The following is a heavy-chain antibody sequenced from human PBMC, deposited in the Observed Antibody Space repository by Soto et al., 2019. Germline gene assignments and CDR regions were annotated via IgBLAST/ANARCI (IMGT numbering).Heavy chain of an antibody. J-gene: IGHJ6*03. Sequence: SETLSLTCTVSGGSISSGGYYWSWIRQHPGKGLEWIGYIYYSGSTYYNPSLKSRVTISVDTSKNQFSLKLSSVTAADTAVYYCARGEKYYYYSYMDVWGKGTTVTVSS. CDR3: ARGEKYYYYSYMDV. V-gene: IGHV4-31*03. CDR1: GGSISSGGYY. CDR2: IYYSGST.